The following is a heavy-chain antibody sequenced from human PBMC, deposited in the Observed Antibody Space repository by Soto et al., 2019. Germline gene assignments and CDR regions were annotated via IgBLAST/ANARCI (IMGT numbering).Heavy chain of an antibody. CDR2: IYYSGST. CDR1: GGSISSGDYY. CDR3: AATPMVRGVISHFDY. V-gene: IGHV4-30-4*01. J-gene: IGHJ4*02. Sequence: PSETLSLTCTVSGGSISSGDYYWSWIRQPPGKGLEWIGYIYYSGSTYYNPSLKSRVTISVDTSKNQFSLKLSSVTAADTAVYYCAATPMVRGVISHFDYWGQGTLVTSPQ. D-gene: IGHD3-10*01.